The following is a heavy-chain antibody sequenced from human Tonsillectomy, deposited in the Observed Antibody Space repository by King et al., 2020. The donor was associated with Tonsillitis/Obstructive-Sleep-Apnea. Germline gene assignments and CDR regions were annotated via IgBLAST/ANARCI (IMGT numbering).Heavy chain of an antibody. V-gene: IGHV3-48*02. D-gene: IGHD3-10*01. CDR1: GFTFSSYS. CDR2: ISSSSSTI. J-gene: IGHJ3*02. CDR3: AREFLYTEAAGHAFDI. Sequence: VQLVESGGGLVQPGGSLRLSCAASGFTFSSYSMNWVRQAPGKGLEWVSYISSSSSTIYYADSVKGRFTISRDNAKNSLYLKMKSLRDEDTAVYYCAREFLYTEAAGHAFDIWGQGTMVTASS.